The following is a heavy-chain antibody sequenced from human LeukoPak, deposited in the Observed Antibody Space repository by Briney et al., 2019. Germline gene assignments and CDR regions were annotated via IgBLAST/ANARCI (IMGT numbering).Heavy chain of an antibody. CDR2: ISSSSSYI. J-gene: IGHJ3*02. V-gene: IGHV3-21*01. CDR3: ARDANTYGSGSFDAFDI. CDR1: GFTFRNYW. D-gene: IGHD3-10*01. Sequence: GGSLRLSCAASGFTFRNYWMHWVRHAPGKGLEWVSSISSSSSYIYYADSVKGRFTISRDNAKNSLYLQMNSLRAEDTAVYYCARDANTYGSGSFDAFDIWGQGTMVTVSS.